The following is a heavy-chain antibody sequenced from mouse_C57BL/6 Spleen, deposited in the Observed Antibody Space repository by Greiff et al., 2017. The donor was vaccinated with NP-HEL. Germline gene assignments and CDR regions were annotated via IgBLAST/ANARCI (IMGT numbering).Heavy chain of an antibody. CDR2: IYPSDSET. Sequence: VQLQQPGAELVRPGSSVKLSCKASGYTFTSYWMDWVKQRPGQGLEWIGNIYPSDSETHYNQKFKDKATLTVDKSSSTAYMQLSSLTSEDSAVYYCAREEGNLLRQDAMDYWGQGTSVTVSS. V-gene: IGHV1-61*01. CDR3: AREEGNLLRQDAMDY. J-gene: IGHJ4*01. CDR1: GYTFTSYW. D-gene: IGHD1-2*01.